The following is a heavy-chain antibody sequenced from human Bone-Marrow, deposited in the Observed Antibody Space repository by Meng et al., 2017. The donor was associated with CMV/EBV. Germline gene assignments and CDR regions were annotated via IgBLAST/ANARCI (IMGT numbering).Heavy chain of an antibody. J-gene: IGHJ4*02. Sequence: ETLSLTCAASGFTFSSYWMHWVRQAPGKGLVWVSRINSDGSSTSYADSVKGRFTISRDNAKNTLYLQMNSLRAEDTAVYYCARDHINYYDSSGTVDYWGQGTLVTVSS. V-gene: IGHV3-74*01. D-gene: IGHD3-22*01. CDR2: INSDGSST. CDR3: ARDHINYYDSSGTVDY. CDR1: GFTFSSYW.